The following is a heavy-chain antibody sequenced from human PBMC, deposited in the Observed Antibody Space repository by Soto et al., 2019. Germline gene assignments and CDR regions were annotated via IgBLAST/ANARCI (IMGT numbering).Heavy chain of an antibody. CDR1: GFTFSSYA. CDR3: ARDFLRLSYFDY. V-gene: IGHV3-30-3*01. J-gene: IGHJ4*02. D-gene: IGHD3-16*01. CDR2: ISYDGSNK. Sequence: GGSLRLSCAASGFTFSSYAMHWVRQAPGKGLEWVAVISYDGSNKYYADSVKGRFTISRDNSKNTLYLQMNSLRAEDTAVYYCARDFLRLSYFDYWGQGTLVTVSS.